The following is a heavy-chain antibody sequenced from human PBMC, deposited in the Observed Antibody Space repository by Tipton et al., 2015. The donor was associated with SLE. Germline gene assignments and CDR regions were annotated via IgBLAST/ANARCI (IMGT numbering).Heavy chain of an antibody. Sequence: TLSLTCAVYGGSFSGYYWSWIRQPPEKGLEWIGEINHSGSTNYNPSLKSRVTISVDTSKNQFSLKLSSVTAADTAVYYCACSTLTLDYDFWSGYYRPFDYWGQGTLVTVSS. V-gene: IGHV4-34*01. CDR3: ACSTLTLDYDFWSGYYRPFDY. D-gene: IGHD3-3*01. CDR1: GGSFSGYY. CDR2: INHSGST. J-gene: IGHJ4*02.